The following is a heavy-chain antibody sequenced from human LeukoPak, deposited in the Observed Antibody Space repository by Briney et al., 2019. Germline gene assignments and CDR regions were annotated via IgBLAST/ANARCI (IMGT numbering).Heavy chain of an antibody. D-gene: IGHD5-18*01. CDR2: IKQDGSEK. V-gene: IGHV3-7*01. CDR3: ARFRSTAMVPGAFDI. Sequence: PGGSLRLSCAASGFTFSSYWMSWVRQAPGKGLEWVANIKQDGSEKYYVDSVKGRFTISRDNAKNSLYLQMNSLRAEDTAVYYCARFRSTAMVPGAFDIWGQGTMVTVSS. J-gene: IGHJ3*02. CDR1: GFTFSSYW.